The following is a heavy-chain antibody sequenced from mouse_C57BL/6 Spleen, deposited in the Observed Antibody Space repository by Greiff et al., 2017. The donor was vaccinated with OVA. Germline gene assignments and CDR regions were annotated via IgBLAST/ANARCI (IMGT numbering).Heavy chain of an antibody. CDR3: ARSKDAMDY. J-gene: IGHJ4*01. Sequence: EVQLVESGPELVKPGASVKISCKASGYSFTGYYMNWVKQSPEKSLEWIGEINPSTGGTTYNQKFKAKATLTVDKSSSTAYMQLKSLTSEDSAVYYCARSKDAMDYWGQGTSVTVSS. CDR2: INPSTGGT. V-gene: IGHV1-42*01. D-gene: IGHD2-5*01. CDR1: GYSFTGYY.